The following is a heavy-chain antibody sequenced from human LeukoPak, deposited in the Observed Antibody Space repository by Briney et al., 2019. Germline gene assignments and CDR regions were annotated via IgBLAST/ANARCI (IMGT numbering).Heavy chain of an antibody. D-gene: IGHD2-15*01. CDR1: GYTFTNYG. V-gene: IGHV1-18*01. Sequence: ASVKVSCKAFGYTFTNYGISWVRQAPGQGLEWMGWVNPDTGNTNYAQKLQGRATMTTDTSTSTVYMELRSLRSDDTALYYCARESGYCSGGICYLLDYWGQGTLVTVSS. CDR3: ARESGYCSGGICYLLDY. CDR2: VNPDTGNT. J-gene: IGHJ4*02.